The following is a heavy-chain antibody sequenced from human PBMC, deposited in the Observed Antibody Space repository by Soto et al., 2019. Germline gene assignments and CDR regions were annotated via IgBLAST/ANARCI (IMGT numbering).Heavy chain of an antibody. Sequence: GGSLRLSCAASGFTFSSYGMHWVRQAPGKGLEWVAVIWYDGSNKYYADSVKGRFTISRDNSKNTLYLQMNSLRAEDTAVYYCARDLPYAAAAGSRHEPSNPYYYYGMDVWGQGTTVTVSS. CDR2: IWYDGSNK. D-gene: IGHD6-13*01. J-gene: IGHJ6*02. CDR3: ARDLPYAAAAGSRHEPSNPYYYYGMDV. V-gene: IGHV3-33*01. CDR1: GFTFSSYG.